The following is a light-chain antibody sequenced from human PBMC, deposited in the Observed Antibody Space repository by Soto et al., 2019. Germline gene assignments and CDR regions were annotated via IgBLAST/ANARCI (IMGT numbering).Light chain of an antibody. J-gene: IGKJ3*01. Sequence: DIQMTQSPSTLSASVGDRVTITCRASQSISSWLAWYQQKPGKAPKLLIYDASSLESGVPSRFSGSGSGTEFTLTISSLQPDDFAPYYCQQYNSYSHTFGPGTKVDIK. CDR1: QSISSW. CDR3: QQYNSYSHT. V-gene: IGKV1-5*01. CDR2: DAS.